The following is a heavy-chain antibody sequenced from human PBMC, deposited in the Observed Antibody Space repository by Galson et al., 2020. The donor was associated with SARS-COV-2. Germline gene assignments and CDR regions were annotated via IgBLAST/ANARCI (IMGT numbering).Heavy chain of an antibody. CDR1: GGSIRNYY. Sequence: SEPLSLTCAVSGGSIRNYYCSWLRPPAGKGLEWIGRIYPSGTKHYSPPLQSRVTMSLDTSKNQLSLTLSSVTAADTAVYYCAMQLGIYLEVWGHGTLGTVAS. CDR2: IYPSGTK. D-gene: IGHD7-27*01. J-gene: IGHJ2*01. V-gene: IGHV4-4*07. CDR3: AMQLGIYLEV.